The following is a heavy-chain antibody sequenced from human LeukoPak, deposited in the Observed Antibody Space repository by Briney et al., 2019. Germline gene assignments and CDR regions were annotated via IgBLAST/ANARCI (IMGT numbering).Heavy chain of an antibody. CDR2: ISQDGSGK. D-gene: IGHD3-22*01. V-gene: IGHV3-7*03. CDR1: GFTFSNYW. J-gene: IGHJ4*02. Sequence: GGSLRLSWGASGFTFSNYWMSWVRQAPGKGREWVINISQDGSGKNYADSVEGRFTISRDNAKNSLYLQMNSLRAEDTAVYYCVRVRTGCGYRGVLDYWGQGTLVTVSS. CDR3: VRVRTGCGYRGVLDY.